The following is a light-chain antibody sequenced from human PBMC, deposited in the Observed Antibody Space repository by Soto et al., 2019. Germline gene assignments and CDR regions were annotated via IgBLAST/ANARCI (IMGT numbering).Light chain of an antibody. CDR2: EAS. Sequence: DIQMTQSPSTLSASVGDRVTITCRASQSISSWLAWYQQKPGKAPELLIYEASTLGSGVPSRFSGSGSGTDYTLTISSLQPDDFATYYCQQYNSLWTCGQGTKVEIK. CDR3: QQYNSLWT. V-gene: IGKV1-5*03. J-gene: IGKJ1*01. CDR1: QSISSW.